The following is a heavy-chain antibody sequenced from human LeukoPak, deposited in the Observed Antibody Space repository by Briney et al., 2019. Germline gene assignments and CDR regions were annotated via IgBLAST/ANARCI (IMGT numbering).Heavy chain of an antibody. CDR1: GFTVSRYY. D-gene: IGHD3-10*01. J-gene: IGHJ4*02. CDR3: ARDPYGSGDGYFDY. Sequence: GGSLRLSCAVSGFTVSRYYMSWVRQAPGKGLEWVSIIYSGDNTYYADSVKGRFTISRDNSKNTLYLQMNSLRVEDTAVYYCARDPYGSGDGYFDYWGQGTLVTVSS. V-gene: IGHV3-66*01. CDR2: IYSGDNT.